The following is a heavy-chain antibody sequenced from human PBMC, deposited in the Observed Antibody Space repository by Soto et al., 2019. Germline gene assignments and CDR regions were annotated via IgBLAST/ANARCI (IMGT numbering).Heavy chain of an antibody. CDR3: ASTGPGTVKGFDI. CDR1: GGTFSSYA. J-gene: IGHJ3*02. CDR2: IIPIFGTA. Sequence: ASVKVSCKASGGTFSSYAISWLRQAPGQGLEWMGGIIPIFGTANYAQKFQGRVTITADKSTSTAYMELSSLRSEDTAVYYCASTGPGTVKGFDIWGQGTMVTV. V-gene: IGHV1-69*06. D-gene: IGHD3-10*01.